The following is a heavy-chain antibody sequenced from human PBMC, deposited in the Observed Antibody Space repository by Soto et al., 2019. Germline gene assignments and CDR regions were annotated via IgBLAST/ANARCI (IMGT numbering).Heavy chain of an antibody. V-gene: IGHV3-23*01. CDR2: ISGSGGST. CDR1: GFTFSSYA. Sequence: EVQLLESGGGLVQPGGSLRLSCAASGFTFSSYAMSWVRQAPGKGLEWVSAISGSGGSTYYADSVKGRFTISRDNSKNTLLLQMNILRAEDTAVYYCARRSSGWYFDYWCQGTLVTVSS. D-gene: IGHD6-19*01. CDR3: ARRSSGWYFDY. J-gene: IGHJ4*02.